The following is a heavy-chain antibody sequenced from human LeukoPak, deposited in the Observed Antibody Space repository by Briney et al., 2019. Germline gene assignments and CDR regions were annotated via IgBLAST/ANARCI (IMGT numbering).Heavy chain of an antibody. CDR3: ARDYGSGSYGGA. CDR1: GYTFTSYG. D-gene: IGHD3-10*01. V-gene: IGHV1-69*13. Sequence: SVKVSCKASGYTFTSYGISWVRQAPGQGLEWMGGIIPIFGTASYAQKFQGRVTITADESTSTAYMELSSLRSEDTAVYYCARDYGSGSYGGAWGQGTLVTVSS. CDR2: IIPIFGTA. J-gene: IGHJ4*02.